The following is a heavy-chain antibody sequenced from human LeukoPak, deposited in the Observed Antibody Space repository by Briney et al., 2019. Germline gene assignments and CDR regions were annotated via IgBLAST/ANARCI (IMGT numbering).Heavy chain of an antibody. Sequence: SXXVSCKASGYTFTSYGIRWVRQAPGQGLEWIRWIIPYNVHTNYAHQLQGRLTMTTDTSTSTASMELRTLRSDDTAVYYCAREGIHYGVTVYWGQGPLVTVSS. D-gene: IGHD4-17*01. V-gene: IGHV1-18*01. CDR1: GYTFTSYG. J-gene: IGHJ4*02. CDR2: IIPYNVHT. CDR3: AREGIHYGVTVY.